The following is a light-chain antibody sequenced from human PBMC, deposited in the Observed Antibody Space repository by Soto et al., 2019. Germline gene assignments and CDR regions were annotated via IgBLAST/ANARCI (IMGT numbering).Light chain of an antibody. CDR3: QQYGSSTIT. CDR2: AAS. J-gene: IGKJ5*01. V-gene: IGKV3-20*01. CDR1: QSVSSSN. Sequence: EIVLTQSPGTLSLCPGERATLSCRASQSVSSSNLAWYQKKPAQAPRLVIYAASRRAPGIPERFSGSGSGTDFNLTISRLETEDFAVFYCQQYGSSTITGGQGTKLDIK.